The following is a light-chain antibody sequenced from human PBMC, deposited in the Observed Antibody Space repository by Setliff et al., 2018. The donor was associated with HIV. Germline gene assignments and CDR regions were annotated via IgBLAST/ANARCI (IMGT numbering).Light chain of an antibody. V-gene: IGLV1-47*01. CDR2: GNN. CDR3: AAWDDSLSASL. CDR1: SSNIGRNY. Sequence: QSVLAQAPSASGTPGQRVTISCSGSSSNIGRNYVYWYQQVPGTTPKLLIYGNNQRPSGVPDRFSGSKSGTSASLAISGLRSEDEADYYCAAWDDSLSASLFGGGTK. J-gene: IGLJ3*02.